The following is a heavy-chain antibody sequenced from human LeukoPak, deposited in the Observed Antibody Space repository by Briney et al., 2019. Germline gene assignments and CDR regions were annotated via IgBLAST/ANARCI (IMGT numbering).Heavy chain of an antibody. D-gene: IGHD3-22*01. CDR3: ARGVRGSAYSSLEF. J-gene: IGHJ4*02. Sequence: GGSLRLSCTASGFTFSNYAMNWVRQAPGKGLEWVSGFSQSGGDTHYVDSVKGRFTISRDNSHNTLYLQMNGLRVEDTAVYYCARGVRGSAYSSLEFWGPGTVVTVSS. V-gene: IGHV3-23*01. CDR1: GFTFSNYA. CDR2: FSQSGGDT.